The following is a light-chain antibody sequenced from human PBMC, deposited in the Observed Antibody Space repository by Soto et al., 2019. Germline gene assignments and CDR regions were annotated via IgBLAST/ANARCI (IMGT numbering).Light chain of an antibody. CDR2: LGS. CDR1: QSLLHSNGYNF. CDR3: MQALQTPYT. Sequence: DIVMTQSPLSLPVTPGEPASISCRSSQSLLHSNGYNFLDWYLQKPGQSPHLLIYLGSNRASGVPDRFCGSGSGADFTLRISRVEAEDAGIYYCMQALQTPYTFGQGTKLEIK. J-gene: IGKJ2*01. V-gene: IGKV2-28*01.